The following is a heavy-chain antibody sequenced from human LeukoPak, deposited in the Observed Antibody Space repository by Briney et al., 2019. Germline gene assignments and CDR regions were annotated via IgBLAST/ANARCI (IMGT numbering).Heavy chain of an antibody. V-gene: IGHV3-23*01. Sequence: GGSLRLSCAASGFTFSSYAMSWVRQAPGKGLEWVSAISGSGGSTYYADSVKGRFTISRDNSKNTLYLQMNSLRAEDTAVYYCANLDAGYSSGGDYFDYWGQGTLVTVSS. D-gene: IGHD6-19*01. CDR2: ISGSGGST. J-gene: IGHJ4*02. CDR3: ANLDAGYSSGGDYFDY. CDR1: GFTFSSYA.